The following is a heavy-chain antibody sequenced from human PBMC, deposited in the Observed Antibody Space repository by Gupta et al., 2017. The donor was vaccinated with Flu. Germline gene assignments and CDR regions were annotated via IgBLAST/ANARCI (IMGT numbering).Heavy chain of an antibody. CDR1: GYTFTSYG. V-gene: IGHV1-18*01. Sequence: QVQLVQSGAEVKKPGASVKGSCKASGYTFTSYGISWVRQAPGQGLEWMGWISAYNGNTNYAQKLQGRVTMTTDTSTSTAYMELRSLRSDDTAVYYCARASIRYDSSGYYSYGMDVWGQGTTVTVSS. D-gene: IGHD3-22*01. CDR3: ARASIRYDSSGYYSYGMDV. CDR2: ISAYNGNT. J-gene: IGHJ6*02.